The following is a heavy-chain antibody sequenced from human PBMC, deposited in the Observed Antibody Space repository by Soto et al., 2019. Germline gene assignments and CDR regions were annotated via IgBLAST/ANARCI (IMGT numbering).Heavy chain of an antibody. J-gene: IGHJ4*02. CDR3: ARVRQRRDYGDYLRYFDY. CDR2: IYYSGST. D-gene: IGHD4-17*01. V-gene: IGHV4-31*03. Sequence: SETLSLTCTVSGCSISSGGYYWSWIRQHPGKGLEWIGYIYYSGSTYYNPSLKSRVTISVDTSKNQFSLKLSSVTAADTAVYYCARVRQRRDYGDYLRYFDYWGQGTLVTVSS. CDR1: GCSISSGGYY.